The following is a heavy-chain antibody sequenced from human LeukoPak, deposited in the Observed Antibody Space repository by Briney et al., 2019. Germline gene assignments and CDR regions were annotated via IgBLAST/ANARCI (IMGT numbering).Heavy chain of an antibody. Sequence: SETLSLTCTVSGGSISSYYWSWIRQPPGKGLEWIGYIYYSGSTNYNPSLKSRVTISVDTSKNQFSLKLSSVTAADTAVYYCARGHDYSKRRAGYYYYYMDVWGKGTTVTVSS. D-gene: IGHD4-11*01. CDR3: ARGHDYSKRRAGYYYYYMDV. CDR1: GGSISSYY. J-gene: IGHJ6*03. V-gene: IGHV4-59*12. CDR2: IYYSGST.